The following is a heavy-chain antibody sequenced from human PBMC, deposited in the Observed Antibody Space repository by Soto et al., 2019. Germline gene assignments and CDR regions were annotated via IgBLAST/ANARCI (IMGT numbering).Heavy chain of an antibody. Sequence: QVQLVESGGGVVQPERSQRLSCAASKFTFRTYVMHWVRQAPGKGRERVALIAFEGSNKYYADSSKGLSTISRDNSKNTMYLQLNSLRPEDTAVYYCAREMIPMIMGGMSAMDVWGQVYTVTVSS. CDR1: KFTFRTYV. J-gene: IGHJ6*02. CDR3: AREMIPMIMGGMSAMDV. D-gene: IGHD3-22*01. CDR2: IAFEGSNK. V-gene: IGHV3-30*04.